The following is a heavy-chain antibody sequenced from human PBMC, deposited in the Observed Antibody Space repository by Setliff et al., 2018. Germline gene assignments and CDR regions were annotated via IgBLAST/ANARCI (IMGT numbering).Heavy chain of an antibody. J-gene: IGHJ4*02. V-gene: IGHV3-48*03. CDR1: GFTFGDFA. CDR2: ISTSGNTI. D-gene: IGHD6-19*01. CDR3: ARFPIAVASTSYFDY. Sequence: PGGSLRLSCAASGFTFGDFAMTWVRQAPGKGLEWVSYISTSGNTIYYTDSVKGRFTISRDNAKNSLYLQMNSLRVEDTAVYYCARFPIAVASTSYFDYWGQGTLVTVSS.